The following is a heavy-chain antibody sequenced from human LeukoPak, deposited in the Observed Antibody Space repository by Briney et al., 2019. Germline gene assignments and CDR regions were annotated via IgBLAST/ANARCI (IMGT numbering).Heavy chain of an antibody. Sequence: GESLKISCKGSGYSFTNYWIGWVRQMPGKSLEWMGIIQPGDSDTRYIPSFQGQVTISADKSINTAYLQWSSLKASDTAMYYCARRVDSYWFFDYWGQGTLVTVSS. CDR3: ARRVDSYWFFDY. V-gene: IGHV5-51*01. D-gene: IGHD1-26*01. CDR1: GYSFTNYW. J-gene: IGHJ4*02. CDR2: IQPGDSDT.